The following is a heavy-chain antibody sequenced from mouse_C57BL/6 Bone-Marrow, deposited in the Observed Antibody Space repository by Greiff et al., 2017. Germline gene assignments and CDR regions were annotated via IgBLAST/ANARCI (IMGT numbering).Heavy chain of an antibody. CDR1: GYSITSGYY. CDR2: IRYDGSN. CDR3: ARGSSGYVWFAY. Sequence: EVQLQQSGPGLVKPSQSLSLTCSVTGYSITSGYYWNWIRQFPGNKLEWMGYIRYDGSNNYNPSLKNRISITRDTSKNQFFLKLNSVTTEDTATYYCARGSSGYVWFAYWGQGTLVTVSA. J-gene: IGHJ3*01. D-gene: IGHD3-2*02. V-gene: IGHV3-6*01.